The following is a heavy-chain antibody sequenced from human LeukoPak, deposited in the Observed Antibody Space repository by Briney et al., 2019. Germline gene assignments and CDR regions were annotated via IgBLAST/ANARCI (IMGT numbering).Heavy chain of an antibody. V-gene: IGHV1-69*05. CDR2: IIPIFGTA. D-gene: IGHD6-13*01. Sequence: SVKVSCKASGGTFSSYAISWVGQAPGQGLEWMGGIIPIFGTANYAQKFQGRVTITTDESTSTAYMELSSLRSEDTAVYYCARESVRIAAAERGYFDYWGQGTLVTVSS. CDR3: ARESVRIAAAERGYFDY. J-gene: IGHJ4*02. CDR1: GGTFSSYA.